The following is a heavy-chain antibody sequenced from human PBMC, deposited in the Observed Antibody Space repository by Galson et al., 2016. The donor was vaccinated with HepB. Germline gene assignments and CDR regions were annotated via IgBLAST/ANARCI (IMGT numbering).Heavy chain of an antibody. CDR1: GGTFSSHA. V-gene: IGHV1-69*13. D-gene: IGHD2-2*01. CDR3: ARDRLVEVPATKEYKYYYYGMDV. J-gene: IGHJ6*02. CDR2: IIPIFGTG. Sequence: SVKVSCKASGGTFSSHAISWVRQGPGQGLEWMGGIIPIFGTGNYAQKFQGRVTITADESTSTAYMALSSLRSEDTAVYYCARDRLVEVPATKEYKYYYYGMDVWGQGTTVTVSS.